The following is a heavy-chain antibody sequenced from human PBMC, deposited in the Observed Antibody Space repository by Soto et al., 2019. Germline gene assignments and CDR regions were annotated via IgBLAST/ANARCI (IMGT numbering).Heavy chain of an antibody. CDR3: ARMVRGVTSFDH. V-gene: IGHV4-34*01. D-gene: IGHD3-10*01. CDR2: INHSGST. Sequence: QVQLQQWGAGLLKPSETLSLTCAVYGGSFSGYYWSWIRQPPGKGLEWIGEINHSGSTNYNPSLKSRVTISVDTSKNQFSLKLSSVTAADTAVYYCARMVRGVTSFDHWGQGTLVTVSS. J-gene: IGHJ4*02. CDR1: GGSFSGYY.